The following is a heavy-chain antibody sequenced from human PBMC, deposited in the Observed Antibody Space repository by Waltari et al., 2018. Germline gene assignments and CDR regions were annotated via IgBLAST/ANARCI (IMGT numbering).Heavy chain of an antibody. D-gene: IGHD2-15*01. CDR2: ISSDGGST. V-gene: IGHV3-64*01. CDR1: GFIFSSYA. Sequence: EVQLVESGGGLVQPGGSLRLSCAASGFIFSSYAVHWVRQAPGKGLEYVSAISSDGGSTYYANSVKGRFTISRDNSKNMLYLQMGSPRSDDMGVYYCARGQSGTCYTPVDCWGQGTLVTVSS. CDR3: ARGQSGTCYTPVDC. J-gene: IGHJ4*02.